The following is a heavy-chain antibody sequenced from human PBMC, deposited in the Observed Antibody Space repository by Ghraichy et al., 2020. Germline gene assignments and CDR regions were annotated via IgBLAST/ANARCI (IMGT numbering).Heavy chain of an antibody. CDR1: GFTFSSYA. CDR3: VKDRGPIGSFDY. V-gene: IGHV3-23*01. J-gene: IGHJ4*03. Sequence: GGSLRLSCAASGFTFSSYAMSWVRQAPGKGLEWVSAIGGSTGNTYYADSVMGRFTISRDNSKNTLYLQMNSLRAEDTAVFYCVKDRGPIGSFDYWGQGTLVTVSS. CDR2: IGGSTGNT.